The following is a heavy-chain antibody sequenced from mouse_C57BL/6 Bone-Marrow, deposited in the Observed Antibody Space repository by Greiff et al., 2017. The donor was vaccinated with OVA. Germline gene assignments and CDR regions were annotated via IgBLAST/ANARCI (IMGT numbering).Heavy chain of an antibody. Sequence: VQGVESGPELVKPGASVKISCKASGYAFSSSWMNWVKQRPGKGLEWIGRIYPGHGDTNYNGKFKGKATLTADKSSSTAYMQLSSLTSEDSAVYFCARDYYGSSGAYWGQGTLVTVSA. CDR1: GYAFSSSW. J-gene: IGHJ3*01. CDR2: IYPGHGDT. D-gene: IGHD1-1*01. V-gene: IGHV1-82*01. CDR3: ARDYYGSSGAY.